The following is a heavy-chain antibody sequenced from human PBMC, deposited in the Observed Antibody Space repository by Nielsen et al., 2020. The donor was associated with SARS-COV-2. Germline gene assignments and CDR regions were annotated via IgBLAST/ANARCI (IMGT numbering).Heavy chain of an antibody. Sequence: ASVKVSCKASGYSLTSYYIQWVRQAPGQGLEWMGIIDPNYGTTTYAQRFQGRVTMTRDTSASTVYMELNSLEIEDTAVYYCAAKYGGEWLAVFDYWGQGTQVTVSS. CDR1: GYSLTSYY. CDR3: AAKYGGEWLAVFDY. V-gene: IGHV1-46*01. J-gene: IGHJ4*01. D-gene: IGHD6-19*01. CDR2: IDPNYGTT.